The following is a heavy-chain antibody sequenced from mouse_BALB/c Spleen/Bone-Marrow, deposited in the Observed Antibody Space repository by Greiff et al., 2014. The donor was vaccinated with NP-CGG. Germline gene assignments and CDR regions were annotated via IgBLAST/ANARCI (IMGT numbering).Heavy chain of an antibody. CDR3: ARRRDGPYAMDY. D-gene: IGHD2-3*01. CDR1: GFTFSSYG. Sequence: EVMLVESGGDLVKPGGSLKLSCAASGFTFSSYGMSWVRQTPEKRLEWVATINTGSSYTFYPDSVKGRFTISRDNAKNTLYLQMSSLKSEDTAMYYCARRRDGPYAMDYWGQGTSVTVS. CDR2: INTGSSYT. J-gene: IGHJ4*01. V-gene: IGHV5-6*02.